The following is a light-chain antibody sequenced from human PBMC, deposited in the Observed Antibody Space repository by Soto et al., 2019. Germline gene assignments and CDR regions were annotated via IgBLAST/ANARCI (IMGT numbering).Light chain of an antibody. V-gene: IGKV1-17*01. CDR3: LQHNSYPPT. J-gene: IGKJ4*01. Sequence: DIQMTQSPSSLSASVGDRVTITCRASQGIRNDLSWYQQKPGKAPKRLIYTASSLQSGIPSRFSGSGSGTEFSLRISSLQPEDFATYYCLQHNSYPPTFGGGTKVEIK. CDR2: TAS. CDR1: QGIRND.